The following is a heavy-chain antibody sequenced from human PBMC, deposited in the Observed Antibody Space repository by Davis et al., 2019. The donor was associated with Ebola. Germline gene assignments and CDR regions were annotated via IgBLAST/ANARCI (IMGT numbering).Heavy chain of an antibody. CDR1: GFTFSRYW. CDR3: ARVAYGDYWRWLDS. CDR2: INTDGSRT. Sequence: GESLKISCAASGFTFSRYWMHWVRQSPRKGLVWVSRINTDGSRTTYADSVKGRFTISRDNAKNTVYLQMNSLRAEDTAVYYCARVAYGDYWRWLDSWGQGTLVTVSS. D-gene: IGHD4-17*01. J-gene: IGHJ5*01. V-gene: IGHV3-74*01.